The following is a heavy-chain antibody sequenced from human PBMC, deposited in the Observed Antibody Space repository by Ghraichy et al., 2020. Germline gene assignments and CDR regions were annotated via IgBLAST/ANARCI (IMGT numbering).Heavy chain of an antibody. J-gene: IGHJ5*02. D-gene: IGHD3-3*01. CDR1: GGSFSGYY. CDR2: INHSGST. Sequence: EALNISCAVYGGSFSGYYWSWIRQPPGKGLEWIGEINHSGSTNYNPSLKSRVTISVDTSKNQFSLKLSSVTAADTAVYYCARGLNYDFWSGNSNWFDPWGQGTLVTVSS. CDR3: ARGLNYDFWSGNSNWFDP. V-gene: IGHV4-34*01.